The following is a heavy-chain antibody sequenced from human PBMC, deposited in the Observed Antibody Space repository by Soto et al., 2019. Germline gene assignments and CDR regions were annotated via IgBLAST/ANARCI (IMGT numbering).Heavy chain of an antibody. Sequence: EVQLLESGGGLVQPGGSLRLSCAASGLTFSGYGMSWVRQAPGTGLEWVSAISGSGSTTYYADSVKGRFTISRDDPKNILFLQMNSLRAEDTAVYYCVTRSRGLQSSPPRLDSWGQGTLVTGSS. CDR3: VTRSRGLQSSPPRLDS. V-gene: IGHV3-23*01. D-gene: IGHD4-4*01. J-gene: IGHJ4*02. CDR1: GLTFSGYG. CDR2: ISGSGSTT.